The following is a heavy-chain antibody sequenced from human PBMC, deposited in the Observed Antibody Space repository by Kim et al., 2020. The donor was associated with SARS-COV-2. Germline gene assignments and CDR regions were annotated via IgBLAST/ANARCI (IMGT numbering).Heavy chain of an antibody. CDR3: TRYVIDPYNYFDP. D-gene: IGHD3-10*01. J-gene: IGHJ5*02. V-gene: IGHV1-2*02. Sequence: NYSTTFQGRVTMTRDTSISTAYMELRSLRFDDTAVYYCTRYVIDPYNYFDPWGQGTLVTVSS.